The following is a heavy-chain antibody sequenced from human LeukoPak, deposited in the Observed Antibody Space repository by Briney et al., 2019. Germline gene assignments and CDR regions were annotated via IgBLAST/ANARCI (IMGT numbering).Heavy chain of an antibody. V-gene: IGHV3-23*01. CDR2: IGAGGDNT. CDR1: GFTFSRYA. Sequence: GGSLRLSCAASGFTFSRYAMSWVRQAPGKGLEWVSTIGAGGDNTYYADSVKGRFTISRDNSKNTLYLQMNSLRAEDTAVYYCAKVSAAPAPYYDFWSGYYSHYGMDVWGQGTTVTVSS. D-gene: IGHD3-3*01. CDR3: AKVSAAPAPYYDFWSGYYSHYGMDV. J-gene: IGHJ6*02.